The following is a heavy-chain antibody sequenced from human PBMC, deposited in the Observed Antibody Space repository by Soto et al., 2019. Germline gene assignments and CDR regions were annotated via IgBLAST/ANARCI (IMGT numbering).Heavy chain of an antibody. Sequence: EVQLLESGGGLVQPGGSLRLSCAASGFTFSSYSMAWVRQAPGRGPEWVSGIIQDGTTYYADSVKGRFTISSDISRHSEYLQMITLGGEDTAVYYCAKDLRPDGVWDFESWGQGTLVTVSS. CDR2: IIQDGTT. CDR3: AKDLRPDGVWDFES. V-gene: IGHV3-23*01. CDR1: GFTFSSYS. J-gene: IGHJ4*02. D-gene: IGHD4-17*01.